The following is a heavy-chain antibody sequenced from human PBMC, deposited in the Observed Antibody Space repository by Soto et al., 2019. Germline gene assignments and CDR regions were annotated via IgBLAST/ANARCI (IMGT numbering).Heavy chain of an antibody. J-gene: IGHJ4*02. CDR2: IFWDDEK. V-gene: IGHV2-5*02. CDR1: GFSLNNSGVG. D-gene: IGHD3-10*01. Sequence: QITLKESGPTLVKPTQTLTLTCTFSGFSLNNSGVGVGWIRQPPGKALEWLALIFWDDEKRYRPSLRSRLTITKNTSKNQVVLTMNNMDPVDTGTYSCAHKPPVYGSGNYFGFHFDSWGQGTLVTVSS. CDR3: AHKPPVYGSGNYFGFHFDS.